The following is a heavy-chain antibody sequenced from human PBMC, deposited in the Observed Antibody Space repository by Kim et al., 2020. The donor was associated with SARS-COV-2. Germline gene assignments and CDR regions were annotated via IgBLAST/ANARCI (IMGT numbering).Heavy chain of an antibody. J-gene: IGHJ4*02. Sequence: GGSLRLSCVASGFTFSSYWMHWVRQAPGKGLVWVSRVNRDGSSTCYAVSVKGRFTISRDNARNTLYLQMNSLRAEETAGYYCASLSTGYVWYKFDYWGQGALVTVSS. D-gene: IGHD3-16*01. CDR2: VNRDGSST. CDR1: GFTFSSYW. CDR3: ASLSTGYVWYKFDY. V-gene: IGHV3-74*01.